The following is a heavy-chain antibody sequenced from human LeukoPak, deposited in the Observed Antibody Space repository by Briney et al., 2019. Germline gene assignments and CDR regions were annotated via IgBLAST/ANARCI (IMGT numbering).Heavy chain of an antibody. D-gene: IGHD4-17*01. J-gene: IGHJ4*02. CDR2: IYYSGTT. Sequence: SETLSLTCTVSGGSISSGGYYWSWIRQHPGKGLEWIGYIYYSGTTYYNPSLKSRVSISLDTSKNQFTLNLSSVTAADTAVYYCARSGTVTTWNYWGQGTLVTVSS. V-gene: IGHV4-31*03. CDR3: ARSGTVTTWNY. CDR1: GGSISSGGYY.